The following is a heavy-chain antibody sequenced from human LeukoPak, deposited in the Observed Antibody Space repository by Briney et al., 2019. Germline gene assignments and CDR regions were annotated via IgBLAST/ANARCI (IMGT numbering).Heavy chain of an antibody. D-gene: IGHD2-15*01. V-gene: IGHV3-53*01. J-gene: IGHJ4*02. CDR2: TYTDGNT. CDR1: GFSVSGDN. Sequence: PGGSLRLSCAASGFSVSGDNMSWVRQAPGKGLEWVSVTYTDGNTYYADSVKGRFTASRDSSKNMLYLQMNSLRAEDTAVYYCARAVRSCSATXCISINSFDYWGQGTLVAVSS. CDR3: ARAVRSCSATXCISINSFDY.